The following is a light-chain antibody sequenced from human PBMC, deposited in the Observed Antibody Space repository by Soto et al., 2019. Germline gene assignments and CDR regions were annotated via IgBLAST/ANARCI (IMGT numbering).Light chain of an antibody. J-gene: IGKJ1*01. CDR3: QRYGSSLWT. V-gene: IGKV3-20*01. Sequence: EIVLTQSPGTLSLSPGERATLSCRASQSVSSSYLAWYQQKPGQAPRLLIYGASSRATGIPDRFSGSGSGTDFTLTISRLEPEDFAVYYCQRYGSSLWTFGKGTKVDIK. CDR1: QSVSSSY. CDR2: GAS.